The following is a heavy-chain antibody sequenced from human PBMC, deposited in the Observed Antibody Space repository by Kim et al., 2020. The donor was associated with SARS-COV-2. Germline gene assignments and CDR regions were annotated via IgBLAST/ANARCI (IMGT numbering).Heavy chain of an antibody. CDR3: AKGNPLYSSFDY. J-gene: IGHJ4*02. CDR1: GFTFSSYA. Sequence: GGSLRLSCAASGFTFSSYAMSWVRQAPGKGLEWVSAISSSGGSTYYADSVKGRFTTSRDISKSTLYLQVSSLRAEDTAGYYCAKGNPLYSSFDYWGQGT. V-gene: IGHV3-23*01. D-gene: IGHD6-13*01. CDR2: ISSSGGST.